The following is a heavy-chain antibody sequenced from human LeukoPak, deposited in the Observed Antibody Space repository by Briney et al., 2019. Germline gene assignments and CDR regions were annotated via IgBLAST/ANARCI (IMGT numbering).Heavy chain of an antibody. D-gene: IGHD4-17*01. J-gene: IGHJ3*02. Sequence: ASVKVSCKASGYTFTSYDINWVRQATGQGLEWMGWISAYNGNTNYAQKLQGRVTMTTDTSTSTAYMELRSLRSDDTAVYYCARAKSSDYGAFDIWGQGTMVTVSS. CDR2: ISAYNGNT. V-gene: IGHV1-18*01. CDR3: ARAKSSDYGAFDI. CDR1: GYTFTSYD.